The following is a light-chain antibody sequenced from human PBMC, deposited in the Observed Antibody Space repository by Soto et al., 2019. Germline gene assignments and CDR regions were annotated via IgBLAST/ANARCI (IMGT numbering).Light chain of an antibody. Sequence: DIVLTQSPGTLSLSPGERATLSCMAGQSVTSSYLAWYQHKPGQAPRLLIYGASSRATGIPDRFSGSGSGTDFTLTISRLEPEDFAVYYCQQYVTSARTFGQGTKLEIK. CDR3: QQYVTSART. V-gene: IGKV3-20*01. CDR2: GAS. CDR1: QSVTSSY. J-gene: IGKJ2*02.